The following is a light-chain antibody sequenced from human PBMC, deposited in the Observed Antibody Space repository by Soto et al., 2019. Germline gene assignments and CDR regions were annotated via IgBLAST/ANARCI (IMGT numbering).Light chain of an antibody. CDR2: DAS. J-gene: IGKJ1*01. CDR1: QSISSW. V-gene: IGKV1-5*01. Sequence: DIQMTQSPSTLSASVGDRVTITCRASQSISSWLAWYQQKPGKAPKLLIYDASSLESGVPSRFSGSRSGTEFTLTISSLQPDDFATYYCQQYNSYPRTFGQGTKVDI. CDR3: QQYNSYPRT.